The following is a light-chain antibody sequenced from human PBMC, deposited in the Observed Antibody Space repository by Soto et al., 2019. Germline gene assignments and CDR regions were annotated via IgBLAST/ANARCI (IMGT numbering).Light chain of an antibody. V-gene: IGKV3-15*01. Sequence: EIVMTQSPATLSVSPGERDTLSCRAIQSVDFNLAWYQQKPGQTPRLLLSGASTRATGIPSRFSGSGSGTEFPLTISSLQSEDFAVYCWQQYNKRPQWTCGQATKAEI. J-gene: IGKJ1*01. CDR1: QSVDFN. CDR3: QQYNKRPQWT. CDR2: GAS.